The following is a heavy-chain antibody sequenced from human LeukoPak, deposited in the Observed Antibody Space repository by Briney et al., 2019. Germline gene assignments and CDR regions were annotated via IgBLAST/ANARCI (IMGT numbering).Heavy chain of an antibody. Sequence: SETLSLTCTVSGGSISSGGYYWSWIRQHPGKGLEWIGYIYYSGSTYYNPSLKSRVTISVDTSKNQFSLKLSPVTAADTAVYYCARVRPSLYFDYWGQGTLVTVSS. CDR3: ARVRPSLYFDY. CDR2: IYYSGST. V-gene: IGHV4-31*03. CDR1: GGSISSGGYY. J-gene: IGHJ4*02.